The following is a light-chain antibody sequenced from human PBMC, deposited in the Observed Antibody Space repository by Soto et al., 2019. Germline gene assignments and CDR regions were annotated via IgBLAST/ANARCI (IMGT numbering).Light chain of an antibody. V-gene: IGKV1-39*01. CDR2: GTS. Sequence: DLPMTQSPSSLSASVGDSVTITCRASQSIIRYLNWYQQKPGKAPKLLIYGTSSLQSGVPSRFSGSGSGTDFTLTISTLQPEDFATYYCQQTFTTPCSFGQGTKLETK. J-gene: IGKJ2*04. CDR1: QSIIRY. CDR3: QQTFTTPCS.